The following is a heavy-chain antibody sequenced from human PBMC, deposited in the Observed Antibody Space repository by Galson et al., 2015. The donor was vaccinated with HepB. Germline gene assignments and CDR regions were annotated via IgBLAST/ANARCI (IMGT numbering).Heavy chain of an antibody. CDR1: GYTFTSYD. Sequence: SVKVSCKASGYTFTSYDINWVRQATGQGLEWMGWMNPNSGNTGYAQKFQGRVTMTRNTSISTAYMELSSLRSEDTAVYYCARQTAAGIAVAGTLWYFDLWGRGTLVTVSS. V-gene: IGHV1-8*01. D-gene: IGHD6-19*01. CDR2: MNPNSGNT. J-gene: IGHJ2*01. CDR3: ARQTAAGIAVAGTLWYFDL.